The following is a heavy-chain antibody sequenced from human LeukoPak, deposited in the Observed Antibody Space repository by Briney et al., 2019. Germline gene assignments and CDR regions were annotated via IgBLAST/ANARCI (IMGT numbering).Heavy chain of an antibody. V-gene: IGHV4-59*08. Sequence: SETLSLTCTVSGGSISSYYWSWIRQPPGKGLEWIGCIYYSGSTNYNPSLKSRVTISVDTSKNQFSLKLSSVTAADTAVYYCARLNYDFWSGYYTGGLGKYYFDYWGQGTLVTVSS. CDR3: ARLNYDFWSGYYTGGLGKYYFDY. CDR1: GGSISSYY. J-gene: IGHJ4*02. CDR2: IYYSGST. D-gene: IGHD3-3*01.